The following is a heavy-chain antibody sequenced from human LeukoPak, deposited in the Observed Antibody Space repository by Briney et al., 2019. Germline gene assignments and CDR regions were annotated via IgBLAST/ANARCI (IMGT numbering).Heavy chain of an antibody. V-gene: IGHV1-18*01. CDR1: GYTFTSYG. Sequence: GASVKVSCKASGYTFTSYGISWVRQAPGQGLEWMGWISAYNGNTNYAQKLQGRVTMTTDTSTGTAYMELRSLRSDDTAVYYCARIIAAAGERGAFDIWGQGTMVTVSS. CDR2: ISAYNGNT. CDR3: ARIIAAAGERGAFDI. J-gene: IGHJ3*02. D-gene: IGHD6-13*01.